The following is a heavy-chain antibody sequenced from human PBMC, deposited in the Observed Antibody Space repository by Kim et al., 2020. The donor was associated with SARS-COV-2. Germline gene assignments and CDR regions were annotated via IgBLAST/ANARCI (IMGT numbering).Heavy chain of an antibody. D-gene: IGHD5-12*01. CDR2: IYYSGRS. J-gene: IGHJ6*02. V-gene: IGHV4-59*08. Sequence: SETLSLTCTVSGGSISGYYWSWIRQPPGKGLEWIGSIYYSGRSNYNPSLNSRVTISVDTSKNQFSLKLSSVTAADTAVYYCARLLSGGYSGYGYYYYYGMAVWGQGAAVTVSS. CDR3: ARLLSGGYSGYGYYYYYGMAV. CDR1: GGSISGYY.